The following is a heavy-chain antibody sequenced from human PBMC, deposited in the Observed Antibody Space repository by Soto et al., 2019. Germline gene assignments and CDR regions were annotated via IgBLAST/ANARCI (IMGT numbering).Heavy chain of an antibody. CDR1: GFTFSSDG. D-gene: IGHD3-22*01. Sequence: GGSLRPSWAASGFTFSSDGVRWVRQAPGRGREWVAVVWNEGSNKYYAGSGKGRFTISRDNPKRTLYRQRNSLRAEDTAVYYCARDLSRYYDSSGCFHYWGQGTLVTVSS. V-gene: IGHV3-33*01. CDR3: ARDLSRYYDSSGCFHY. J-gene: IGHJ4*02. CDR2: VWNEGSNK.